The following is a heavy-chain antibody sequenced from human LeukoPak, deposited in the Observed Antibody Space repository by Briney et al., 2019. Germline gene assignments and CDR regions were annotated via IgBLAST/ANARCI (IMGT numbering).Heavy chain of an antibody. CDR1: GYTFTCHY. V-gene: IGHV1-2*02. Sequence: ASVKVSCKASGYTFTCHYIHWVRQAPGQGLEWMGWINPNSGDTSYAQKFQGTVTMTRDTSISTAYMDLSRLISDDTALYYCARDRGPQWWGSFDYWGQGTPVTVSS. D-gene: IGHD3-16*01. J-gene: IGHJ4*02. CDR2: INPNSGDT. CDR3: ARDRGPQWWGSFDY.